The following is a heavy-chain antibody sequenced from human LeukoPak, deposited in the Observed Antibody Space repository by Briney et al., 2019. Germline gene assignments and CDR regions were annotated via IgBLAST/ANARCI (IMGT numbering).Heavy chain of an antibody. CDR3: ARRHDGEFDY. J-gene: IGHJ4*02. CDR1: GGSISSYY. D-gene: IGHD3-10*01. V-gene: IGHV4-39*01. CDR2: LYYSGST. Sequence: PSETLSLTCTVSGGSISSYYWGWISQPPGKGLEWIGNLYYSGSTYYNPSLKSRVTISVDTSKNQFSLKLNSLTAADTAVYYCARRHDGEFDYWGQGTLVTVSS.